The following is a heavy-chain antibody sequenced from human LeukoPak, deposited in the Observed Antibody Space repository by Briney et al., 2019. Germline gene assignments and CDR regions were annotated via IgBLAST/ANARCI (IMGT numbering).Heavy chain of an antibody. CDR1: GGSFSGYY. V-gene: IGHV4-34*01. CDR3: ARGRRGTVTTRRSFDY. CDR2: INHSGST. D-gene: IGHD4-17*01. J-gene: IGHJ4*02. Sequence: SETLSLTCAVYGGSFSGYYWSWIRQPPGKGLEWIGEINHSGSTNCNPSLKSRVTISVDTSKNQFSLKLSSVTAADTAVYYCARGRRGTVTTRRSFDYWGQGTLVTVSS.